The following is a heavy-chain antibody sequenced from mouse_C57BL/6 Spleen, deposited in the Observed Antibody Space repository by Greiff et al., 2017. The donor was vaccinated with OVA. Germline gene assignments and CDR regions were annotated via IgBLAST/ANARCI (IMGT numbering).Heavy chain of an antibody. Sequence: EVQLVESGGGLVQPKGSLKLSCAASGFTFNTYSMHWVRQAPGKGLEWVARIRSKSSNYATYYADSVKARFTISRDDSQTMLYLQMNNRDTEDAALYYCVSSDGCCYGYFDVWGKGTTVTVSS. CDR3: VSSDGCCYGYFDV. J-gene: IGHJ1*03. CDR2: IRSKSSNYAT. V-gene: IGHV10-3*01. CDR1: GFTFNTYS. D-gene: IGHD1-1*01.